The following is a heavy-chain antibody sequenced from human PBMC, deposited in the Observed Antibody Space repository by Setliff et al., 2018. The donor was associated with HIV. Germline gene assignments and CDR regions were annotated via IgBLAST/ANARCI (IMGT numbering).Heavy chain of an antibody. CDR2: IYPSDSNI. V-gene: IGHV5-51*01. CDR3: VGRDGRLLNGFDF. J-gene: IGHJ3*01. D-gene: IGHD2-21*02. Sequence: LGESLKISCKGSQYTFTTYWIGWVRQVPGRGLEWMALIYPSDSNIYYNPSFQDRVTISVEKPIATAYLQWSSLKTSDTAIYYCVGRDGRLLNGFDFWGQGTMVTVSS. CDR1: QYTFTTYW.